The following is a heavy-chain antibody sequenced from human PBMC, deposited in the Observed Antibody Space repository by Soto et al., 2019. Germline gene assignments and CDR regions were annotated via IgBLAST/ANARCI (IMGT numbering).Heavy chain of an antibody. CDR1: GFTVSSNY. J-gene: IGHJ1*01. Sequence: GGSLRLSGAASGFTVSSNYMSWVRQAPGKGLEWVSVIYSGGSTYYADSVKGRLTICRDNSKNTLYLQMNSLRAEDTAVYYCARDRVESGYPQYFQHWGQGTLVTVSS. D-gene: IGHD3-22*01. V-gene: IGHV3-53*01. CDR2: IYSGGST. CDR3: ARDRVESGYPQYFQH.